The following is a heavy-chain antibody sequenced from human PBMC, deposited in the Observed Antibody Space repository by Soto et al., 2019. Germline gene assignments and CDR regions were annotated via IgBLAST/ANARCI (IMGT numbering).Heavy chain of an antibody. D-gene: IGHD3-10*01. Sequence: EVRLVESGGGLVQPGGSLRLSCAASGFTFNNYNMNWVRQAPGKGLEWVSHISTSGSIKYYADSVKGRFSISRDNAKNALYLQMNSLRAEDTAVYYCVQRGRSSGSFGYWGQGTLVTVSS. CDR3: VQRGRSSGSFGY. J-gene: IGHJ4*02. CDR2: ISTSGSIK. CDR1: GFTFNNYN. V-gene: IGHV3-48*01.